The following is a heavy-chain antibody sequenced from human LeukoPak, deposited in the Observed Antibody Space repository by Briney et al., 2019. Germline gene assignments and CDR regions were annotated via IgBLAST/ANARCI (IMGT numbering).Heavy chain of an antibody. V-gene: IGHV4-39*01. J-gene: IGHJ4*02. Sequence: SETLSLTCTVSGGSISNRSYYWGWIRQPPGKGLEWIGKISDSGNTYYSPSLRSRVTISIDTSKNQFSLKLSSVTATDTAVYYCASLAVAGLSEGYWGQGTLVIVSS. CDR2: ISDSGNT. CDR1: GGSISNRSYY. D-gene: IGHD6-19*01. CDR3: ASLAVAGLSEGY.